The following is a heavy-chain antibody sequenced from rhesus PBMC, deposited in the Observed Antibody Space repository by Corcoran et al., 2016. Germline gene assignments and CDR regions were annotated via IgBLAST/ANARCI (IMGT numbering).Heavy chain of an antibody. Sequence: QVQLQESGPGVVKPSETLSLTCAVSGGSISDSYRWSWLRQPPGKGLEWIGYIYGSSTSTNYNPSLKSRVTMSKDTSKNQFALKLSSVTAADTAVDYCARDRDYFDYWGQGVLVTVSA. V-gene: IGHV4S10*01. CDR3: ARDRDYFDY. J-gene: IGHJ4*01. CDR2: IYGSSTST. CDR1: GGSISDSYR.